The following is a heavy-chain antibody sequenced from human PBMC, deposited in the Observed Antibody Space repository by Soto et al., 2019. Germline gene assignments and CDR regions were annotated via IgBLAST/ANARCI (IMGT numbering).Heavy chain of an antibody. Sequence: EVQVVESGGGLVQPGGSLRLSCAASGFTFSTYSMNWVRQAPGKGLEWVSYISSTGNTIYYPDSVKGRFTISRDTAKKSLYLQLNSLRADDTAVYYCARSGYFDYWGQGTLVTVSS. J-gene: IGHJ4*02. CDR2: ISSTGNTI. CDR1: GFTFSTYS. CDR3: ARSGYFDY. D-gene: IGHD2-8*02. V-gene: IGHV3-48*01.